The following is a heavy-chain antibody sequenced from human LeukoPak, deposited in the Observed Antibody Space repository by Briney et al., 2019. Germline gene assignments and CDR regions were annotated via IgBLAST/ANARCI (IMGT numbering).Heavy chain of an antibody. V-gene: IGHV1-3*01. CDR3: ARDRGYCSSTSCFYNWFDP. Sequence: ASVKVSCKASGYTFTSYAMHWVRQAPGQRLEWMGWINAGNGNTKYSQKFQGRVTITRDTSASTAYMELSSLRPEDTAVYYCARDRGYCSSTSCFYNWFDPWGQGTLVTVSS. J-gene: IGHJ5*02. D-gene: IGHD2-2*01. CDR2: INAGNGNT. CDR1: GYTFTSYA.